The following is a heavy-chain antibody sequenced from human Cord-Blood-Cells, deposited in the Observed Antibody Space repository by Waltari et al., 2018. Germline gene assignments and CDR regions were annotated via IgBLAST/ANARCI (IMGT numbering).Heavy chain of an antibody. Sequence: QLQLQESGPGLVKPSETLSLTCTVSAGSISSSSYYWGWIRQPQGKGLEWIGSIYYSGSTYYNPSLKSRVTISVDTSKNQFSLKLSSVTAADTAVYYCARHDFRGSSSFDYWGQGTLVTVSS. CDR3: ARHDFRGSSSFDY. J-gene: IGHJ4*02. D-gene: IGHD6-6*01. V-gene: IGHV4-39*01. CDR2: IYYSGST. CDR1: AGSISSSSYY.